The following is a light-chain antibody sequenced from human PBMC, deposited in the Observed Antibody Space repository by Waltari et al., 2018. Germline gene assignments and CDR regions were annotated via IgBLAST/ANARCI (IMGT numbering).Light chain of an antibody. V-gene: IGKV3-20*01. CDR3: QQYSRPSYT. J-gene: IGKJ2*01. CDR2: GAS. Sequence: EIVLTQSPGTLSLSPGERATLSCRASQNINTNFLTWYQQKPGQAPRLLIYGASSRATYIPYMFRGSGSGTDFTLTVSRLEHEDIAVYYGQQYSRPSYTFGQGTKLEIK. CDR1: QNINTNF.